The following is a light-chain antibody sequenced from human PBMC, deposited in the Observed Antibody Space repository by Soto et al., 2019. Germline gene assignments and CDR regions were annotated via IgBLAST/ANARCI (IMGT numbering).Light chain of an antibody. Sequence: DIQITQSPSTLSASVVDRVTITFLASQSLNNELAWYQQKPGKAPNLLMYDASTLERGVPSRFSGTGSGTEFTLTISSLQPDDFATYYCQQYHRSSITFGQGTRLEI. J-gene: IGKJ5*01. V-gene: IGKV1-5*01. CDR3: QQYHRSSIT. CDR2: DAS. CDR1: QSLNNE.